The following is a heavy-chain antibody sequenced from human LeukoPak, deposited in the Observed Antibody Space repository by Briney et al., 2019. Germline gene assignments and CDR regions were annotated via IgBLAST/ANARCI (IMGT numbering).Heavy chain of an antibody. J-gene: IGHJ4*02. V-gene: IGHV3-9*01. CDR3: AKVSKGGVVVKEFDY. D-gene: IGHD3-22*01. CDR2: ISWNSGSI. CDR1: GFTFDDYA. Sequence: GRSLRLSCAASGFTFDDYAMHWVRQAPGKGLEWVSGISWNSGSIGYADSVKGRFTISRDNAKNSLYLQMNSLRAEDTALYYCAKVSKGGVVVKEFDYWGQGTLVTVPS.